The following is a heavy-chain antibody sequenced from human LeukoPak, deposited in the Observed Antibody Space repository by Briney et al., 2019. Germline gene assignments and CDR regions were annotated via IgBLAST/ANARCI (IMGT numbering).Heavy chain of an antibody. Sequence: ASVKVSCKASGYTFTNYGITWVRQAPGQGLEWMGWISGYNGNTNYAQKLQGRVTMTTDTSTSTAYMELRSLRSDDTAVYYCARVDYYDSSGYYLPLDWGQGTLVTVSS. CDR1: GYTFTNYG. J-gene: IGHJ4*02. CDR2: ISGYNGNT. CDR3: ARVDYYDSSGYYLPLD. D-gene: IGHD3-22*01. V-gene: IGHV1-18*01.